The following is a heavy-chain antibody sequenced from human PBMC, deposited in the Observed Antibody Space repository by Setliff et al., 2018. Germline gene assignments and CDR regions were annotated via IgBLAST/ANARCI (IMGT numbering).Heavy chain of an antibody. CDR3: ARVSESAAAGFDY. V-gene: IGHV1-18*01. Sequence: ASVNDSCRASYYTCSSYSFSWVRQAPGQGLEWMGWISAYNGNTNYAQKVQGRVTMTTDTTMSTAYMELRSLRSDDTAVYYCARVSESAAAGFDYWGQGTLVTVSS. CDR1: YYTCSSYS. D-gene: IGHD6-13*01. J-gene: IGHJ4*02. CDR2: ISAYNGNT.